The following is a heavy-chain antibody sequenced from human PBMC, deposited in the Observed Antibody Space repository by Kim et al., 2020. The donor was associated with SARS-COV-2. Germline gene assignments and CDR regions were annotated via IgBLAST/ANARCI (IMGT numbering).Heavy chain of an antibody. J-gene: IGHJ5*02. V-gene: IGHV3-30*03. D-gene: IGHD2-15*01. CDR3: AIQGGGGSRRGRWFDP. Sequence: SGKGRFTISRDNAKNTLELQMNSLRAEDTAVYYCAIQGGGGSRRGRWFDPWGQGTLVTVSS.